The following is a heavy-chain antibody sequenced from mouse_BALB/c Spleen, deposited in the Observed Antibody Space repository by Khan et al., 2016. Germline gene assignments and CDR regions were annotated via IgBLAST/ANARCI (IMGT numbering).Heavy chain of an antibody. CDR3: ARWVFRGFAY. J-gene: IGHJ3*01. V-gene: IGHV3-2*02. CDR1: GYSITSDYA. Sequence: EVQLQESGPGLVKPSQSLSLTCTVTGYSITSDYAWNWIRQFPGNKLEWMGYISYSGSTSYNPSLKSRISITRDTSKNQLFLQLNSVTTEDTATYYCARWVFRGFAYWGQGTLVTVSA. CDR2: ISYSGST.